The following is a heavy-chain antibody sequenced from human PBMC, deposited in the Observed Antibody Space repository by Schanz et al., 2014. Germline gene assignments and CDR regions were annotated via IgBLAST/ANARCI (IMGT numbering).Heavy chain of an antibody. V-gene: IGHV3-23*01. J-gene: IGHJ4*02. CDR2: MIGSGSSV. CDR1: GFTFRVFA. Sequence: EVQLLESGGHLVQPGGSLRLSCAASGFTFRVFAMNWVRQAPGKGLEWVSRMIGSGSSVFYADSVKGRFTISRDNSKNTLFLQMSSLRAEDTAVYYCARDGDFDYWGQGTLVTVSS. CDR3: ARDGDFDY.